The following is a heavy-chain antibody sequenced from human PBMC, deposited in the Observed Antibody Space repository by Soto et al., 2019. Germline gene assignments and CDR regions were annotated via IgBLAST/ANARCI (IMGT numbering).Heavy chain of an antibody. V-gene: IGHV3-23*01. CDR3: AKHLWFGESVFDP. J-gene: IGHJ5*02. CDR1: GFTFSSYG. D-gene: IGHD3-10*01. Sequence: GGSLRLSCAASGFTFSSYGMSWVRQAPRKGLEWVSTIRGSADSANYADSVKGRFTISRDNSKNMLYLQMNSLRADDTAVYYCAKHLWFGESVFDPWGQGTLVTVSS. CDR2: IRGSADSA.